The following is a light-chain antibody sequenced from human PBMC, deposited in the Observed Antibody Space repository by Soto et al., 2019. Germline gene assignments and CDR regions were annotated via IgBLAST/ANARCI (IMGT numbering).Light chain of an antibody. CDR3: ISYTDRQSDL. Sequence: QSVLTQPASVSGSPGQSITISCSGTSSDIGSYDHVAWYQQFPGKSPKLIIYAVSDRPSGVSDRFSGSKSGISASLTISGLQTEDEADYYCISYTDRQSDLFGTGTKATVL. V-gene: IGLV2-14*03. J-gene: IGLJ1*01. CDR2: AVS. CDR1: SSDIGSYDH.